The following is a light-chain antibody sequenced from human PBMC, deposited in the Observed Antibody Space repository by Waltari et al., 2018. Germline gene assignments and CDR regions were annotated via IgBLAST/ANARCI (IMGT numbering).Light chain of an antibody. CDR3: QQYNNWLRTT. CDR2: RAS. CDR1: QSVSSN. Sequence: ELVMTQSPATLSVSPGERATLSCRASQSVSSNLAWFQQKPGQAPRLLICRASTRATDTPARFSGSGSGTEFTLTISSLQSEDFAVYYCQQYNNWLRTTFGQGTKLEIK. J-gene: IGKJ2*01. V-gene: IGKV3-15*01.